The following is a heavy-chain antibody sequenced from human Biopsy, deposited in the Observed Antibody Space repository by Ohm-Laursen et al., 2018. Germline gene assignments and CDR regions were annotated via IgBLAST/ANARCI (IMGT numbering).Heavy chain of an antibody. CDR1: GGSFSGYY. CDR3: ARAVDYYDPYYYYGLDV. D-gene: IGHD3-16*01. Sequence: SETLSLTCAVYGGSFSGYYWSWIRQPPGKGLEWIGEINHRGSTNYSPSLKSRVTILVDTSKNQFSLKLRSVTAADTAVYYCARAVDYYDPYYYYGLDVWGQGTTVTVSS. CDR2: INHRGST. V-gene: IGHV4-34*01. J-gene: IGHJ6*02.